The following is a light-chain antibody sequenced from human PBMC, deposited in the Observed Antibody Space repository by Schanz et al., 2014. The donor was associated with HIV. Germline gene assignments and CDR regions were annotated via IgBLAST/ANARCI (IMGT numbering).Light chain of an antibody. Sequence: QSVLTQPASVSGSPGQSITISCTGVSSDVVGDNYVSWYQQHPGRAPKLIIYDVYIRPSGISNRFSGSKSGSTASLTISGLRTEDEADYYCIAYTSDTVLFGGGTKLTVL. CDR1: SSDVVGDNY. CDR3: IAYTSDTVL. V-gene: IGLV2-14*01. J-gene: IGLJ2*01. CDR2: DVY.